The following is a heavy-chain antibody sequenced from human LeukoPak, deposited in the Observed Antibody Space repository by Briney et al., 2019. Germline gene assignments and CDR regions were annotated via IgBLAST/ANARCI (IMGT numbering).Heavy chain of an antibody. CDR3: AREIVVVVAATRYYYYGMDV. Sequence: GGSLRLSCAASGFTFSSYAMSWVRQAPGKGLEWVSAISGSGGSTYYADSVKGRFTISRDNSKNTLYLQMNSLRAEDTAVYYCAREIVVVVAATRYYYYGMDVWGQGTTVNVSS. V-gene: IGHV3-23*01. CDR2: ISGSGGST. D-gene: IGHD2-15*01. J-gene: IGHJ6*02. CDR1: GFTFSSYA.